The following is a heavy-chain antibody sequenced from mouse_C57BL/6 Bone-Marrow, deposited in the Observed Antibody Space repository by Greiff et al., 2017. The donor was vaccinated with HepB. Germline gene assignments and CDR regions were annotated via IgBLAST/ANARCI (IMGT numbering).Heavy chain of an antibody. Sequence: EVQLQQSGPELVKPGASVKISCKASGYTFTDYYMNWVKQSHGKSLEWIGDINPNNGGTSYNQKFKGKATLTVDKSSSTAYMELRSLTSEDSAVYYCARYYDYEDYWGQGTTLTVSS. CDR3: ARYYDYEDY. V-gene: IGHV1-26*01. J-gene: IGHJ2*01. D-gene: IGHD2-4*01. CDR1: GYTFTDYY. CDR2: INPNNGGT.